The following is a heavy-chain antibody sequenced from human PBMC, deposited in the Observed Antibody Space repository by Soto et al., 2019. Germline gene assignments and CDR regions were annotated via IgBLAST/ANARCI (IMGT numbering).Heavy chain of an antibody. Sequence: KPSETLSLTCAVSAYSISSAYYWNWVRQSPGKGLEWIGCVSYNGITFSNPSLKSRVTMTADTSRNHFSLRLTSVAAADTATYFCARGVTGTLNYWGQGTLVTVSS. V-gene: IGHV4-38-2*01. CDR3: ARGVTGTLNY. D-gene: IGHD1-20*01. CDR2: VSYNGIT. J-gene: IGHJ4*02. CDR1: AYSISSAYY.